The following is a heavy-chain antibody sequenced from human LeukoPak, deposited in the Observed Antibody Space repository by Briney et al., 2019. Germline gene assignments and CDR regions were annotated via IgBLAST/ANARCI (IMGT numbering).Heavy chain of an antibody. CDR2: INPNSGGT. J-gene: IGHJ6*03. CDR1: GYTFTGYY. Sequence: ASVKVSCKASGYTFTGYYMHCVRQAPGQGLEWMGWINPNSGGTNYAQKFQGRVTMTRDTSISTAYMELSRLRSDDTAVYYCARDGYITGDRNGYRYYYYYYMDVWGKGTTVTVSS. D-gene: IGHD3-22*01. V-gene: IGHV1-2*02. CDR3: ARDGYITGDRNGYRYYYYYYMDV.